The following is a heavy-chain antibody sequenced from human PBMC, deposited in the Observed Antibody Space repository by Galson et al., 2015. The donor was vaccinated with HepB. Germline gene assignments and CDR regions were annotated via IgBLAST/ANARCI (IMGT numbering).Heavy chain of an antibody. CDR3: ARGVYASGNLGGFDP. D-gene: IGHD3-10*01. CDR1: GDSVSSYTAA. V-gene: IGHV6-1*01. Sequence: CAISGDSVSSYTAAWNWVRQSPSRGLEWLGRTFYRSKWSTDYAASVRSRITINSDTSKNQFSLQVNSVTPEDTAVYYCARGVYASGNLGGFDPWGQGTLVIVSS. J-gene: IGHJ5*02. CDR2: TFYRSKWST.